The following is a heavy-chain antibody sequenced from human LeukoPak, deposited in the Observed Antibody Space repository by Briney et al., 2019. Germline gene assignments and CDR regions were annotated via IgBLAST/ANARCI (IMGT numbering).Heavy chain of an antibody. CDR2: IYHSGST. D-gene: IGHD4-17*01. CDR1: GGSISSGGYS. J-gene: IGHJ5*02. Sequence: SETLSLTCAVSGGSISSGGYSWSWIRQPPGKGLEWIGYIYHSGSTYYNPSLKSRVTISVDRSKNQFSLKLSSVTAAGTAVYYCARYTVTLPRWFDPWGQGTLVTVSS. V-gene: IGHV4-30-2*01. CDR3: ARYTVTLPRWFDP.